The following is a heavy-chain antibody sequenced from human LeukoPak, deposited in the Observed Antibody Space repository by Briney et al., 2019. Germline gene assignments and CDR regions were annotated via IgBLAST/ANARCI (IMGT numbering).Heavy chain of an antibody. CDR1: GGSISSSHW. J-gene: IGHJ6*03. D-gene: IGHD2-15*01. CDR3: ARGYCSGGSCYSYYYYNYMDV. V-gene: IGHV4-4*02. CDR2: IYHSGST. Sequence: SETLSLTCAVSGGSISSSHWWSWVRQPPGKGLEWIGEIYHSGSTNYNPSLKSRITISVDMSKNQFSLKLSSVTAADTAVYYCARGYCSGGSCYSYYYYNYMDVWGKGTTVTVSS.